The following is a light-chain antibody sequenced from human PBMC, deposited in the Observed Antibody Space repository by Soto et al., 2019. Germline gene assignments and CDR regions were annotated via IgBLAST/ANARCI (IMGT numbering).Light chain of an antibody. CDR3: HQRKSWPRT. CDR1: QSISSW. Sequence: DIQVTQSPSTLSASVGDRVTITCRASQSISSWLAWYQQKPGKAPKLLIYKASSLESGVPSRFSGSGSGTEFTLTISSLEPEDFAVYYCHQRKSWPRTFGQGTKVDIK. J-gene: IGKJ1*01. CDR2: KAS. V-gene: IGKV1-5*03.